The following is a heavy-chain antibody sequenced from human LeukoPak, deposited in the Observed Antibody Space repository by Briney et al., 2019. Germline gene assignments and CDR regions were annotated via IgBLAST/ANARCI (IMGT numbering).Heavy chain of an antibody. J-gene: IGHJ4*02. D-gene: IGHD6-6*01. CDR3: AREVYEYSSSDPYDY. Sequence: VKVSCKASGGTFSSYAISWVRQAPGQGLEWMGGIIPIFGTANYAQKFQGRVTITADESTSTAYMELSSLRSEDTAVYYCAREVYEYSSSDPYDYWGQGTLVTVSS. CDR2: IIPIFGTA. CDR1: GGTFSSYA. V-gene: IGHV1-69*13.